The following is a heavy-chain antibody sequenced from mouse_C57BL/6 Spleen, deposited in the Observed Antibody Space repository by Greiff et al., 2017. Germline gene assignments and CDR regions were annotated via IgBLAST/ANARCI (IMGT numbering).Heavy chain of an antibody. CDR1: GFHIKNTY. CDR3: ARSSHYYGSSSFAY. CDR2: IDPANGNT. D-gene: IGHD1-1*01. J-gene: IGHJ3*01. Sequence: VQLQQSVAELVRPGASVKLSCTASGFHIKNTYMHWVKQRPEQGLEWIGRIDPANGNTKYAPKFQGKATITADTSSNTAYLQLSSLTSEDTAIYYCARSSHYYGSSSFAYWGQGTLVTVSA. V-gene: IGHV14-3*01.